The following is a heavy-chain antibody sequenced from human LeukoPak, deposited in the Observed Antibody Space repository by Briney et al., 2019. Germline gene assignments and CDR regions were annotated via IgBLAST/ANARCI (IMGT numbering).Heavy chain of an antibody. CDR2: ISAYNGNT. Sequence: ASVKVSCKASGYTFTSYGISWVRQAPGQGLEWMGWISAYNGNTNYAQKLQGRVTMTTDTSTSTAYMELRGLRSDDTAVYYCARVSTPYSSSWYGVIWFDPWGQGTLVTVSS. CDR1: GYTFTSYG. D-gene: IGHD6-13*01. CDR3: ARVSTPYSSSWYGVIWFDP. J-gene: IGHJ5*02. V-gene: IGHV1-18*01.